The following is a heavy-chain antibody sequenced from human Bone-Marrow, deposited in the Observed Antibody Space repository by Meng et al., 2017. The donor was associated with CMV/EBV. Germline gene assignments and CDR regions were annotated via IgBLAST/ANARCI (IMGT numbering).Heavy chain of an antibody. D-gene: IGHD6-13*01. CDR1: GFTFSSYD. J-gene: IGHJ4*02. CDR3: ARAPSSWYDY. Sequence: GESLKISCAASGFTFSSYDMHWVRQATGKGLEWVSAIGTAGDTYYPGSVKGRFTISRENAKNSLYLQMNSLRAGDTAVYYCARAPSSWYDYWGQGTLVTVYS. CDR2: IGTAGDT. V-gene: IGHV3-13*01.